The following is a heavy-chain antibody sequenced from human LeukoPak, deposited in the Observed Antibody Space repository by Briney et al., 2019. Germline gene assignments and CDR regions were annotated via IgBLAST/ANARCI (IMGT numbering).Heavy chain of an antibody. CDR3: AKVAQITMVRGATPYYMDV. CDR1: GFTFSSYA. Sequence: GGSLRLSCAASGFTFSSYAMSWVRQAPGKGLEWVSAISGSGGSTYYADSVKGRFTISRDNFKNTLYLQMNSLRAEDTAVYYCAKVAQITMVRGATPYYMDVWGKGTTVTVSS. D-gene: IGHD3-10*01. J-gene: IGHJ6*03. V-gene: IGHV3-23*01. CDR2: ISGSGGST.